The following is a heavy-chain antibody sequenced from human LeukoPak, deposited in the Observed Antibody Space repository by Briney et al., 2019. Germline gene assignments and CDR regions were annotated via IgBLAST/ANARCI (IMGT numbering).Heavy chain of an antibody. V-gene: IGHV3-30*04. CDR2: ISYDGSNK. J-gene: IGHJ4*02. CDR1: GFTFSSYA. CDR3: ARESDSSGYYVN. Sequence: PGGSLRLSCAASGFTFSSYAMHWVRQAPGKGLEWVAVISYDGSNKYYADSVKGRFTISRDNSKNTLYLQMNSLRAEDTAVYYCARESDSSGYYVNWGQGTLVTVSS. D-gene: IGHD3-22*01.